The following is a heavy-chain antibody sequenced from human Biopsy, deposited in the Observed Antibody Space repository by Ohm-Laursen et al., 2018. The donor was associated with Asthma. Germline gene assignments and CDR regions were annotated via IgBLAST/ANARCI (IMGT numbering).Heavy chain of an antibody. CDR3: SREEPTSGWYQGSILR. D-gene: IGHD6-19*01. J-gene: IGHJ4*02. Sequence: SLRLSCAASGFTFSSYGMHWVRQAPGKGLEWVACISYDGSNKYYADSVKGRSTISKDNSKNTLYLQMNSLRAEDTAVYYCSREEPTSGWYQGSILRWGQGTLVTVSS. V-gene: IGHV3-30*03. CDR1: GFTFSSYG. CDR2: ISYDGSNK.